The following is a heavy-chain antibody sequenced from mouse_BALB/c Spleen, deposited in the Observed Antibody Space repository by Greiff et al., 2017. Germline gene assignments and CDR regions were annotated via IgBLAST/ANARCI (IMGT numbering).Heavy chain of an antibody. CDR3: ARIYYDPYYAMDY. CDR2: IWGDGST. J-gene: IGHJ4*01. V-gene: IGHV2-6-7*01. D-gene: IGHD2-4*01. Sequence: VQLVESGPGLVAPSQSLSITCTVSGFSLTGYGVNWVRQPPGKGLEWLGMIWGDGSTDYNSALKSRLSISKDNSKSQVFLKMNSLQTDDTARYYCARIYYDPYYAMDYWGQGTSVTVSS. CDR1: GFSLTGYG.